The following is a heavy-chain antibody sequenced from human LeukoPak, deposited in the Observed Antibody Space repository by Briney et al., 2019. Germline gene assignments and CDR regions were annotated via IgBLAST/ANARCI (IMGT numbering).Heavy chain of an antibody. CDR3: ARQYVGGYSSSWYKIPGYYFDY. Sequence: SETLSLTCTVSGVSISTDTFYWGWIRQPPGKGLEWIANIYYTGSSYYNPSLKSRVTISVDTSKNQFSLKLSSVTAADTAVYYCARQYVGGYSSSWYKIPGYYFDYWGQGTLVTVSS. CDR2: IYYTGSS. V-gene: IGHV4-39*01. J-gene: IGHJ4*02. CDR1: GVSISTDTFY. D-gene: IGHD6-13*01.